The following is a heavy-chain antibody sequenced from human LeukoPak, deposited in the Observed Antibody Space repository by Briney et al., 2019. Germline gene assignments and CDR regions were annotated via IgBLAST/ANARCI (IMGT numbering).Heavy chain of an antibody. CDR2: IKQDGSEK. J-gene: IGHJ4*02. CDR1: GFTFSSYW. CDR3: ARYDYNNYVGYYDL. Sequence: GGSLRLSCAASGFTFSSYWMSWVRQAPGKGLEWVANIKQDGSEKYYVDSVKGRFTISRDNAKNSLYLQMNSLRAEDTALYYCARYDYNNYVGYYDLWGQGTLVTVSS. V-gene: IGHV3-7*03. D-gene: IGHD4-11*01.